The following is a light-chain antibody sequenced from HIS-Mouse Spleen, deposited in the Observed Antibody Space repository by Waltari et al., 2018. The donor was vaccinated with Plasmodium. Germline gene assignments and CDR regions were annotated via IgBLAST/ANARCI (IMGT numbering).Light chain of an antibody. CDR1: QGISRW. Sequence: DIQMTQSPSSVSASVGDRVTIPCRASQGISRWLAWYQQKPGKAPKLLIYAASSLQSGVPSRFSGSGSGTDFTLTISSLQPEDFATYYCQQANSFPPSITFGQGTRLEIK. J-gene: IGKJ5*01. CDR3: QQANSFPPSIT. V-gene: IGKV1-12*01. CDR2: AAS.